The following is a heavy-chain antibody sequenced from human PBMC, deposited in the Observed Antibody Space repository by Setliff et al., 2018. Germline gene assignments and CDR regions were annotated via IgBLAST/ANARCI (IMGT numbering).Heavy chain of an antibody. V-gene: IGHV5-51*01. J-gene: IGHJ5*02. CDR2: IYPGNADT. CDR3: ARRGERFFNWFDP. CDR1: GYSFSNFW. Sequence: GESLKISCKGSGYSFSNFWIGWVRQMPGKGLGWMGIIYPGNADTRYSPSFQGQVTISTDTSINTAFLQWNNLKASDTAVYYCARRGERFFNWFDPWGQGTLVTVSS. D-gene: IGHD2-21*01.